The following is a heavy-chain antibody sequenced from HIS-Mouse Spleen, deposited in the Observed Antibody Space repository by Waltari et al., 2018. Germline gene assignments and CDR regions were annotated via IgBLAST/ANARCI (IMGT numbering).Heavy chain of an antibody. CDR1: GFTFSSYA. CDR3: ARGAVAGDAFDI. CDR2: ISYDGSNK. V-gene: IGHV3-30*04. D-gene: IGHD6-19*01. J-gene: IGHJ3*02. Sequence: QVQLVESGGGVVQPGRSLRLSCAASGFTFSSYAMLWVRQAPGKGLGWVEVISYDGSNKYYADSVKGRFTISRDNSKNTLYLQMNSLRAEDTAVYYCARGAVAGDAFDIWGQGTMVTVSS.